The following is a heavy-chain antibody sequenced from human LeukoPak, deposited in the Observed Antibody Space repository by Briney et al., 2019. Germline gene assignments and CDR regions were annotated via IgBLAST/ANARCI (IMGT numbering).Heavy chain of an antibody. CDR3: AKTKAGKQEAFDI. J-gene: IGHJ3*02. V-gene: IGHV3-30*18. Sequence: GGSLRLSCAASGFTFSSYGMHWVRQAPGKGLEWVAVISYDGSNKYYADSVKGRFTISRDNSKNTLYLQMNSLRAEDTAVYYCAKTKAGKQEAFDIWGQGTMDTVSS. CDR1: GFTFSSYG. CDR2: ISYDGSNK. D-gene: IGHD1/OR15-1a*01.